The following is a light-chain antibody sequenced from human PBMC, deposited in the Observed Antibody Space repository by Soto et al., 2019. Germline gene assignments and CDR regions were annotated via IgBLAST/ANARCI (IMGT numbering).Light chain of an antibody. CDR1: QSVNSN. CDR3: QQYNNWPRT. J-gene: IGKJ1*01. Sequence: EIVMTQSPATLSVSPGERATLSCRASQSVNSNLAWYQQKLGQAPRVLIFGASTRATGIPARFSGSGSGTDFTLTISSLEPEDFAVYYCQQYNNWPRTFGQGTKVDIK. V-gene: IGKV3-15*01. CDR2: GAS.